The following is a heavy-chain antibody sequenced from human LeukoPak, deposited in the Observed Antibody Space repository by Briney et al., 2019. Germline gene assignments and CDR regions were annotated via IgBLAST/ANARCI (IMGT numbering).Heavy chain of an antibody. CDR2: KNPNSGNS. CDR3: AREGLYY. Sequence: ASVKVSCKASGYTFTNYDINWVRQATGQGLEWMGYKNPNSGNSAYAQKFQGRVTITTDASITTAYMELSGLRSEDTALYYCAREGLYYWGQGTLLTVSS. J-gene: IGHJ4*02. CDR1: GYTFTNYD. V-gene: IGHV1-8*01.